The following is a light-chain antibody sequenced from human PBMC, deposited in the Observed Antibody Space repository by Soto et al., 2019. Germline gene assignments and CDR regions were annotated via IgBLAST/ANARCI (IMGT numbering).Light chain of an antibody. V-gene: IGLV1-47*01. J-gene: IGLJ3*02. CDR1: SSNIGSNY. CDR2: RNN. CDR3: AAWDDSLSGPV. Sequence: QPVLTQPPSASGTPGQRITISCSGSSSNIGSNYVFWYQQLPGTAPTLLIYRNNQRPSGVPDRFSGSKSGTSASLAISGLRSEDDADYYCAAWDDSLSGPVFGGGTQLTVL.